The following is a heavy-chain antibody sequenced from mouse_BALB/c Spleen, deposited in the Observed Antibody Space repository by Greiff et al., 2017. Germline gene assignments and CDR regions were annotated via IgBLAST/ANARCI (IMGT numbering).Heavy chain of an antibody. V-gene: IGHV5-17*02. D-gene: IGHD1-1*01. J-gene: IGHJ3*01. CDR2: ISSGSSTI. CDR1: GFTFSSFG. Sequence: EVKLVESGGGLVQPGGSRTLSCAASGFTFSSFGMHWVRQAPEKGLEWVAYISSGSSTIYYADTVKGRFTISRDNPKNTLFLQMTSLRSEDTAMYYCARDYGSSAWFAYWGQGTLVTVSA. CDR3: ARDYGSSAWFAY.